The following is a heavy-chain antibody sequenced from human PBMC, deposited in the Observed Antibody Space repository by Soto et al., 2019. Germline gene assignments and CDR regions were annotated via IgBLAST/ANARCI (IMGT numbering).Heavy chain of an antibody. CDR3: ARVSSSWGLVNYFDY. CDR2: IYYSGST. V-gene: IGHV4-61*01. Sequence: QVQLQESGPGLVKPSETLSLTCTVSGGSVSSGTYYWSWIRQPPGKGLECIGYIYYSGSTNYNASLQSRLTLSVDTSKNQFSLKLSSVTAADTAVYYCARVSSSWGLVNYFDYWGQGTLVTVSS. J-gene: IGHJ4*02. CDR1: GGSVSSGTYY. D-gene: IGHD6-13*01.